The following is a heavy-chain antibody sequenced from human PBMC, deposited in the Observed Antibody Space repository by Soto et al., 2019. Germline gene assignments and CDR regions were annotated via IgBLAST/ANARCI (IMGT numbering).Heavy chain of an antibody. CDR3: VSDRGYGHASVPYS. CDR2: ISYDGSLQ. D-gene: IGHD5-18*01. Sequence: QAQLVESGGGVVQPGRSLRLSCAASGFAFSSYGMHWVRQAPGTGLEWVAVISYDGSLQHYADSVKGRFTISRDNSKNRGLLQISRLRAEDTAVYYCVSDRGYGHASVPYSWGQGTLVSVSS. CDR1: GFAFSSYG. V-gene: IGHV3-30*13. J-gene: IGHJ4*02.